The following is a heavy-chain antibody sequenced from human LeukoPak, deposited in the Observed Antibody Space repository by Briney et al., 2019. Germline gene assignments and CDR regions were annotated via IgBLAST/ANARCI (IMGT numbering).Heavy chain of an antibody. CDR2: INPNSGGT. CDR1: GYTFTGYY. J-gene: IGHJ4*02. V-gene: IGHV1-2*02. D-gene: IGHD3-22*01. Sequence: ASVKVSCKASGYTFTGYYMHWVRQAPGQGLEWMGWINPNSGGTNYAQKFQGRVTMTRDTSTSTAYMELRSLRSDDTAVYYCARDDTYYYDSSGLTFDYWGQGTLVTVSS. CDR3: ARDDTYYYDSSGLTFDY.